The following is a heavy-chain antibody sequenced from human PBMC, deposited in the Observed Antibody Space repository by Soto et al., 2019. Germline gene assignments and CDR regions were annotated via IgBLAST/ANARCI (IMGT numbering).Heavy chain of an antibody. CDR3: ARSRFRGMDV. CDR2: IKEDGSEK. CDR1: GFSASDYF. J-gene: IGHJ6*02. Sequence: GGSLRLSCVGSGFSASDYFMTWVRQAPGKGLEWVANIKEDGSEKYYVESVKGRFTISRDNAKNSLYLQVNSLRDEDTAVYYCARSRFRGMDVWGQGTTVTVSS. V-gene: IGHV3-7*03.